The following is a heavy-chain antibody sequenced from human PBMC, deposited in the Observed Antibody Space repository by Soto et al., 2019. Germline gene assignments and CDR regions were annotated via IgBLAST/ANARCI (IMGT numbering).Heavy chain of an antibody. D-gene: IGHD3-10*01. CDR1: GFTFSSYA. CDR3: AKRPGGFGDAFDI. CDR2: ISGSGGST. V-gene: IGHV3-23*01. Sequence: GGSLRVSCAASGFTFSSYAMTWVRQAPGKGLEWVSVISGSGGSTYYADSVKGRFTISRDNSKNTLFLQMNSLRAEDTAIYYCAKRPGGFGDAFDIWGQGTLVTVSS. J-gene: IGHJ3*02.